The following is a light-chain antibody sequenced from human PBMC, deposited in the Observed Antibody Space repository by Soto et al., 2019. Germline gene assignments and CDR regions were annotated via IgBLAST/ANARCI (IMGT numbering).Light chain of an antibody. CDR3: SSYAGSNNLV. CDR1: SSDVGGYHY. V-gene: IGLV2-8*01. CDR2: EVS. J-gene: IGLJ2*01. Sequence: QSALTQPPSASGSPGQSVTISCTGTSSDVGGYHYVSWYQQHPGKAPKLMIYEVSNRPSGVPDRFSGSKSGTTASLTVSGLQAEDEADYYCSSYAGSNNLVFGGGTKLTVL.